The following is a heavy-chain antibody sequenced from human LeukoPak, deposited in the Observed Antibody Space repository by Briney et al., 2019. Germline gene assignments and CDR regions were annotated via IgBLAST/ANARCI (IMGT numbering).Heavy chain of an antibody. CDR3: AKDLMSSGWYDGGFDY. CDR2: ISWNSGSI. CDR1: GFTFDDYA. V-gene: IGHV3-9*03. D-gene: IGHD6-19*01. J-gene: IGHJ4*02. Sequence: PGRSLRLSCAASGFTFDDYAMHWVRQAPGKGLEWVSGISWNSGSIGYADSVKGRFTISRDNAKNSLYLQMNSLRAEDMALYYCAKDLMSSGWYDGGFDYWGQGTLVTVSS.